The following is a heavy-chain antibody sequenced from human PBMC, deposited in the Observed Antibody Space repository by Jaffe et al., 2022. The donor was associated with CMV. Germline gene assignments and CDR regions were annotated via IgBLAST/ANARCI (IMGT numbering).Heavy chain of an antibody. J-gene: IGHJ5*02. D-gene: IGHD3-22*01. CDR2: IYYSGST. Sequence: QVQLQESGPGLVKPSQTLSLTCTVSGGSISSGGYYWSWIRQHPGKGLEWIGYIYYSGSTYYNPSLKSRVTISVDTSKNQFSLKLSSVTAADTAVYYCARSASRTYYYDSSGYWGVSWFDPWGQGTLVTVSS. CDR1: GGSISSGGYY. V-gene: IGHV4-31*03. CDR3: ARSASRTYYYDSSGYWGVSWFDP.